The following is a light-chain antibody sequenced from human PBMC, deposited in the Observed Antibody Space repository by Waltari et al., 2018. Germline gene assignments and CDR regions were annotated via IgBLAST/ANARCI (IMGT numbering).Light chain of an antibody. CDR1: QSVSRY. V-gene: IGKV3-20*01. CDR3: QKYVSLPAT. Sequence: EIVLTQSPGTLPFSPGERATLSCRASQSVSRYLAWYQQKPGQSPRLLIYGASTRATGIPDRFSGSGSGTDFSLTISRLEPEDFAVYYCQKYVSLPATFGQGTKVEIK. J-gene: IGKJ1*01. CDR2: GAS.